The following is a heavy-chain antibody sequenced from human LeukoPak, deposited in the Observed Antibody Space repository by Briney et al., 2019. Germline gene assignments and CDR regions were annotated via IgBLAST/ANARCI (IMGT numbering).Heavy chain of an antibody. Sequence: SETLSLTCTVSGGSISSYYWSWTRQPPGKGLEWIGYIYYSGSTNYNPSLKSRVTISVDTSKNQFSLKLSSVTAADTAVYYCARHPIAAAVNFDYWGQGTLVTVSS. D-gene: IGHD6-13*01. CDR2: IYYSGST. CDR1: GGSISSYY. CDR3: ARHPIAAAVNFDY. J-gene: IGHJ4*02. V-gene: IGHV4-59*08.